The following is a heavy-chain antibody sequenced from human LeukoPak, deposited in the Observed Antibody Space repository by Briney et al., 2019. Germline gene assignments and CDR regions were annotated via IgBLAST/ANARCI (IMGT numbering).Heavy chain of an antibody. CDR3: AKARAGNITAAFNY. CDR2: ISGSGDNT. J-gene: IGHJ4*02. V-gene: IGHV3-23*01. CDR1: GFTFSNYA. D-gene: IGHD6-13*01. Sequence: GGSLRLSCAASGFTFSNYAMNWVRQAPGKGLESVLSISGSGDNTYYADSVKGRFTISRDNSKNTLSLQMNSLRAEDTAVYYCAKARAGNITAAFNYWGQGTLVTVSS.